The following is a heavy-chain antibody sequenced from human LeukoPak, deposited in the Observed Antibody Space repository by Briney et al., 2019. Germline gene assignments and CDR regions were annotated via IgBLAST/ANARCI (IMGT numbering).Heavy chain of an antibody. Sequence: GGSLRLSCAASGFTFSSYWMSWVRQAPGKGLEWVANIKQDGSEKYYVDSVKGRFTISRDNAKNSLYLRMNSLRAEDTAVYYCAEGRGSSGYSYWGQGTLVTVSS. CDR3: AEGRGSSGYSY. D-gene: IGHD3-22*01. J-gene: IGHJ4*02. CDR1: GFTFSSYW. CDR2: IKQDGSEK. V-gene: IGHV3-7*01.